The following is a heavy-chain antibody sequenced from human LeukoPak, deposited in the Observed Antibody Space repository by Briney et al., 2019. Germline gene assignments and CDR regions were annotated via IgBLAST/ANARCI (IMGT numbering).Heavy chain of an antibody. CDR3: ARANPYGDYEGAFDI. CDR1: GGSISSCY. D-gene: IGHD4-17*01. J-gene: IGHJ3*02. Sequence: PSETLSLTCTVSGGSISSCYWSWIRQPPGKGLEWIGYIYYSGSTNYNPSLKSRVTMSLDTSKNQFSLTLNSVTAADTAVYYCARANPYGDYEGAFDIWGQGTMVTVSS. CDR2: IYYSGST. V-gene: IGHV4-59*08.